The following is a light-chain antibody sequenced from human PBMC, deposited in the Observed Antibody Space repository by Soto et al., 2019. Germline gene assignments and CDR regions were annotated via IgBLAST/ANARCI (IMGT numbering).Light chain of an antibody. V-gene: IGLV1-47*01. CDR1: SSNIGSNY. CDR3: AALDDSLGGPSYV. Sequence: QSVLTQPPSASGTPGQRVTISCSGSSSNIGSNYVYWYQQLPGTAPNLLIYRNNQRPSGGPDRASGSKSGTSASLAISGLRSEYEAVYYCAALDDSLGGPSYVFGTGTKLTVL. J-gene: IGLJ1*01. CDR2: RNN.